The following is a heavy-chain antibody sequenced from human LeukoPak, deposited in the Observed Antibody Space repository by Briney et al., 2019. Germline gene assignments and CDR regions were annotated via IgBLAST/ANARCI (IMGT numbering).Heavy chain of an antibody. CDR2: ISWDSGSI. Sequence: GRSLRLSCTASGFTFDDYAMHWVRQAPGKGLEWVSGISWDSGSIGYADSVKGRFTISRDNAKNSLYLQMNSLRAEDTALYYCAKGGVRGVIYYFDYWGQGTLVTVSS. CDR1: GFTFDDYA. D-gene: IGHD3-10*01. CDR3: AKGGVRGVIYYFDY. V-gene: IGHV3-9*01. J-gene: IGHJ4*02.